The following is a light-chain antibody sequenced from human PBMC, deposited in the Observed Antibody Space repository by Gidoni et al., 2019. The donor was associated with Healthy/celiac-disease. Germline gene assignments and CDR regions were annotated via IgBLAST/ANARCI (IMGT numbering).Light chain of an antibody. CDR3: CSYAGSSTYWV. V-gene: IGLV2-23*01. CDR1: SSDVGSYNL. CDR2: EGS. Sequence: QSALTQPSSVSRSPGQPITISCTGTSSDVGSYNLVSWSQQHPGKAPKLMIYEGSKRPSGVSNRFSGSKSGNTASLTISGLQAEDEADYYCCSYAGSSTYWVFGGGTKLTVL. J-gene: IGLJ3*02.